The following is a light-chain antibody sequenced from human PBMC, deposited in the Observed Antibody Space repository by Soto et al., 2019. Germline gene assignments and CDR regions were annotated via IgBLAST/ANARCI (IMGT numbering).Light chain of an antibody. CDR1: QSVSSD. V-gene: IGKV3-15*01. J-gene: IGKJ1*01. CDR3: HQYHNWPRT. CDR2: AAS. Sequence: EIVMTQSPATLSVSPGERATLSCRASQSVSSDLACSQQKPGQTPSLLIYAASTRATGLPARFSGSGSGPEFTLTINSLQSEDFEVSYCHQYHNWPRTFGQGTKVEI.